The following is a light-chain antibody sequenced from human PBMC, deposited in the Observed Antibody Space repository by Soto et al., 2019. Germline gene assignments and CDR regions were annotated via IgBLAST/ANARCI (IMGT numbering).Light chain of an antibody. Sequence: DFQLTQSPSSLSASVGDRVTITCRASQGFSNALAWFQQKPGKVPKLLIYAASTLQSGVPSRFSGSGSGTDFTPTISSLQPEDVATYYCQKYDTAPLTFGGGTKAEIK. J-gene: IGKJ4*01. V-gene: IGKV1-27*01. CDR2: AAS. CDR1: QGFSNA. CDR3: QKYDTAPLT.